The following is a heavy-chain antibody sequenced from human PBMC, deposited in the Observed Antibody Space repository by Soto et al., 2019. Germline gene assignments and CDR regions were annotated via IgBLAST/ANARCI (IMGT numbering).Heavy chain of an antibody. D-gene: IGHD6-13*01. V-gene: IGHV1-69*13. J-gene: IGHJ6*02. CDR1: GGTFSSYA. CDR3: ARPRSWYVSYYYYGMDV. CDR2: IIPIFGTA. Sequence: SLKVSCKASGGTFSSYAISWVRQAPGQGLEWMGGIIPIFGTANYAQKFQGRVTITADESTSTAYMELSSLRSEDTAVYYCARPRSWYVSYYYYGMDVWGQGTTVNVSS.